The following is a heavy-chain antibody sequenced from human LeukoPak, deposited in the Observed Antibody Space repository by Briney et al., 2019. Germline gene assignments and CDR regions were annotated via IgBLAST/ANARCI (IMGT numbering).Heavy chain of an antibody. Sequence: SVKVSCKASAGSFICQAVNWVRQAPAQGQECLGRIIPIFGSTDYAQKCQGRVNITTDKSATTAYMELTGLTSDDTAVYYCARGMRSHYYDFTGLYYYYLDLWGKGTMVTVSS. J-gene: IGHJ6*03. D-gene: IGHD3/OR15-3a*01. CDR3: ARGMRSHYYDFTGLYYYYLDL. V-gene: IGHV1-69*05. CDR1: AGSFICQA. CDR2: IIPIFGST.